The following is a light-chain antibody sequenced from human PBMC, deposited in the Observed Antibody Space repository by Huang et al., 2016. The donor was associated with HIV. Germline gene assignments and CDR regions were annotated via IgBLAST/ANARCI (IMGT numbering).Light chain of an antibody. J-gene: IGKJ2*01. CDR1: QSVLYNSNNKNY. V-gene: IGKV4-1*01. Sequence: DIVMTQSPDSLAVSLGERATINCKSSQSVLYNSNNKNYLAGYQQKPGQPPKLLMYRASTREFGVPDRFSGSGSGTDFTLTISRLQAEDVAVYYCQQYYTTPVTFGQGTKLEMK. CDR3: QQYYTTPVT. CDR2: RAS.